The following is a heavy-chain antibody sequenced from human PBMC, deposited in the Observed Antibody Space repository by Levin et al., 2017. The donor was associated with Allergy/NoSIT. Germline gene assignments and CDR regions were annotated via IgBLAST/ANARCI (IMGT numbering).Heavy chain of an antibody. CDR2: IIGSGGST. Sequence: GESLKISCAASGFSFSSYAMSWVRQAPGKGLEWVSGIIGSGGSTYNADSVKGRFTISRDNSKNTLYLQMNSLRAEDTAVYYCAKPFTVAVWEDAFDIWGQGTMVTVSS. CDR1: GFSFSSYA. V-gene: IGHV3-23*01. D-gene: IGHD6-19*01. J-gene: IGHJ3*02. CDR3: AKPFTVAVWEDAFDI.